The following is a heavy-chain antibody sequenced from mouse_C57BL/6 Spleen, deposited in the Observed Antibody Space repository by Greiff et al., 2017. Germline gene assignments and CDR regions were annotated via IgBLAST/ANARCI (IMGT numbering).Heavy chain of an antibody. CDR1: GYTFTSYW. CDR3: ARDYYGSSRYFDV. V-gene: IGHV1-53*01. J-gene: IGHJ1*03. CDR2: INPSNGGT. D-gene: IGHD1-1*01. Sequence: VQLQQPGTELVKPGASVKLSCKASGYTFTSYWMHWVKQRPGQGLEWIGNINPSNGGTKYNEKFKSKATLTVDKSSSTAYMQLSSLTSEDSAVYYCARDYYGSSRYFDVWGTGTTVTVSS.